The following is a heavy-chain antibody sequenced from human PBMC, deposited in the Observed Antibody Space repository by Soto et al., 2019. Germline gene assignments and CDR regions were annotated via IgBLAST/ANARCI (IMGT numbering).Heavy chain of an antibody. CDR3: ARDLADGYSYVSAFDY. J-gene: IGHJ4*02. D-gene: IGHD5-18*01. CDR2: ISYDGSNK. Sequence: PGGSLRLSCAASGFTFSSYAMHWVRQAPGKGLEWVAVISYDGSNKYYADSVKGRFTISGDNSKNTLYLQMNSLRAEDTAVYYCARDLADGYSYVSAFDYWGQGTLVTVSS. CDR1: GFTFSSYA. V-gene: IGHV3-30-3*01.